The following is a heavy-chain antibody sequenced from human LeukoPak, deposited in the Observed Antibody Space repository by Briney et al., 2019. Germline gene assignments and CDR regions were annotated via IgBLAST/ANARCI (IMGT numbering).Heavy chain of an antibody. CDR1: GGSISSGGYY. CDR2: IYYSGST. D-gene: IGHD3-16*02. V-gene: IGHV4-31*03. Sequence: SETLSLTCTVSGGSISSGGYYWSWIRQHPGKGLEWIGYIYYSGSTYYNPSLKSRVTISVDTSKNQFSLKLSSVTAADTAVYYCARGDYVWGSYRYPGSFDYWGQGTLVTVSS. CDR3: ARGDYVWGSYRYPGSFDY. J-gene: IGHJ4*02.